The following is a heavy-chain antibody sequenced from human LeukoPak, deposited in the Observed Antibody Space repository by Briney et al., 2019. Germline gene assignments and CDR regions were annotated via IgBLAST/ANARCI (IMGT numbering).Heavy chain of an antibody. Sequence: SETLSLTCTVSGGSISSSSYYWGWIRQPPGKGLEWIGSLYYSGSTYDNPSLKSRVTISVDTSKNQFSLKLSSVTAADTAVYYCARCRVLRYFDWLLPIDYWGQGTLVTVSS. V-gene: IGHV4-39*01. D-gene: IGHD3-9*01. CDR2: LYYSGST. CDR1: GGSISSSSYY. CDR3: ARCRVLRYFDWLLPIDY. J-gene: IGHJ4*02.